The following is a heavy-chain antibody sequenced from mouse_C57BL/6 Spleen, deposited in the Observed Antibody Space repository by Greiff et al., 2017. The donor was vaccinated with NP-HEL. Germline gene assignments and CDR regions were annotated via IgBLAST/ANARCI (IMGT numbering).Heavy chain of an antibody. V-gene: IGHV1-82*01. CDR1: GYAFSSSW. Sequence: VQLQQSGPELVKPGASVKISCKASGYAFSSSWMNWVKQRPGKGLEWIGRIYPGDGDTNYNGKFKGKATLTADKSSSTAYMQLSSLTSEDSAVYFCARRTGSTGGFAYWGQGTLVTVSA. D-gene: IGHD2-1*01. CDR3: ARRTGSTGGFAY. CDR2: IYPGDGDT. J-gene: IGHJ3*01.